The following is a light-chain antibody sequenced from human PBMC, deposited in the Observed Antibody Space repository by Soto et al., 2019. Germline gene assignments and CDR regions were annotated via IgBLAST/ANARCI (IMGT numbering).Light chain of an antibody. CDR3: SSYTTGFSYV. CDR2: DVS. Sequence: QSALTQPASVSGSPGLSIAISCTGTSRDVGGYNSVSWYQQQPGKVPKLMIYDVSNRPSGVSNRFSGSKSGNTASLTISGLQAEDEGDYYCSSYTTGFSYVFGTGTKLTVL. V-gene: IGLV2-14*01. J-gene: IGLJ1*01. CDR1: SRDVGGYNS.